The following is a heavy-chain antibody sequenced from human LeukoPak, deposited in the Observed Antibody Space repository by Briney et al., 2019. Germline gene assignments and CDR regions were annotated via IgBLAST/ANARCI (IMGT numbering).Heavy chain of an antibody. V-gene: IGHV3-21*01. CDR1: GFTFSSYS. CDR3: ARDPGSSGWYAQYWYFDL. Sequence: PGGSLRLSCAASGFTFSSYSMNWVRQAPGKGLEWVSSISSSSSYIYYADSVKGRFTISRDNAKNSLYLQMNSLRAEDTAVYYCARDPGSSGWYAQYWYFDLWGRGTLVTVSS. CDR2: ISSSSSYI. D-gene: IGHD6-19*01. J-gene: IGHJ2*01.